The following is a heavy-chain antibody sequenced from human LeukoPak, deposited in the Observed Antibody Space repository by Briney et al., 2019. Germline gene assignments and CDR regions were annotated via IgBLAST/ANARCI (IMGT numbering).Heavy chain of an antibody. CDR3: AREGTPN. D-gene: IGHD1-1*01. CDR1: GFTFRIFG. J-gene: IGHJ4*02. V-gene: IGHV3-48*04. Sequence: GGSLRLPCAASGFTFRIFGLNWVRQAPGKGPEWVSYIDARSGITYYADSVQGRFTISRDDARESVFLQMDGLRAEDTAVYYCAREGTPNWGQGTPVTVSS. CDR2: IDARSGIT.